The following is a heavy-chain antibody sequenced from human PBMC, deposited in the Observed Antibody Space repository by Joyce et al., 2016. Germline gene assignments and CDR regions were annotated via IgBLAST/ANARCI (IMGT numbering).Heavy chain of an antibody. D-gene: IGHD6-6*01. CDR1: GFSFSGYW. CDR2: INTDGSST. V-gene: IGHV3-74*01. Sequence: EVQLVESVGGLVQPGGSLRLSCAASGFSFSGYWIHWVRQAPGKGVVWVSRINTDGSSTRFADSVKGRFTISRDNAKNTLYLQMNSLRAEDTAVYYCVRGISARPGGPNWFDPWGQGTLVTVSS. J-gene: IGHJ5*02. CDR3: VRGISARPGGPNWFDP.